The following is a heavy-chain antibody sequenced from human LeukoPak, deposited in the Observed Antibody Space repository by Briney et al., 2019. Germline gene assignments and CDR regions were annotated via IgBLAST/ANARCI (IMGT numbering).Heavy chain of an antibody. J-gene: IGHJ4*02. Sequence: ASVKVSCKASGYTFTSYGISWVRQAPGQGLEWMGWISAYNGNTNYAQKLQGRVTMTTDTSTSTAYMELRSLRSDDTALYYCARDGHRMYYYGGSDYHFDYWGQGTLVTVSS. V-gene: IGHV1-18*01. CDR1: GYTFTSYG. D-gene: IGHD3-22*01. CDR2: ISAYNGNT. CDR3: ARDGHRMYYYGGSDYHFDY.